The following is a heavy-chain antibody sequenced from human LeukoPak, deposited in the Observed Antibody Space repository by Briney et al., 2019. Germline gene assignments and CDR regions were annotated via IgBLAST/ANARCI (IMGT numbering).Heavy chain of an antibody. CDR2: IYYTGST. D-gene: IGHD3-22*01. CDR1: GISITNYY. V-gene: IGHV4-59*01. CDR3: AGGGDSGGYYYPMFDY. J-gene: IGHJ4*02. Sequence: TSETLSLTCTVSGISITNYYWNWIRQPPGKGLEWIGYIYYTGSTNYNLSLKSRVTISVDTSKNQFSLKLSSVTAADTAVYFCAGGGDSGGYYYPMFDYWGQGILVTVSS.